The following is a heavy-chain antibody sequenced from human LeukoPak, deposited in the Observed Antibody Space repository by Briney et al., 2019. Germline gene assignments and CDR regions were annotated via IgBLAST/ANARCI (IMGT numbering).Heavy chain of an antibody. CDR2: IYYSGST. D-gene: IGHD6-19*01. CDR1: GGSISSSSYY. V-gene: IGHV4-39*01. CDR3: ARHMYSSGWYAGY. J-gene: IGHJ4*02. Sequence: SETLSLTCTVSGGSISSSSYYWGWIRQPPGKGLEWIGSIYYSGSTYYNPSLKSRVTISVDTSKNQFSLKLSSVTAADTAVYYCARHMYSSGWYAGYWGQGTPVTVSS.